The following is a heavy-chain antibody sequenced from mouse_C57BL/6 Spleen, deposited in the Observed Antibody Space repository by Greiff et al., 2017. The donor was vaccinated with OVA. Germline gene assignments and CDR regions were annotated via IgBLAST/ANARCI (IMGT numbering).Heavy chain of an antibody. Sequence: EVQLQQSGAELVKPGASVKLSCTASGFTIKDYYMHWVKQRTEQGLEWIGRIDPEDGETKYAAKFKGKATITADTTSNTASLQLSSLTSEDAAVYYCARSEDGYAMDYWGQGTSVTVSA. CDR2: IDPEDGET. CDR3: ARSEDGYAMDY. CDR1: GFTIKDYY. J-gene: IGHJ4*01. V-gene: IGHV14-2*01.